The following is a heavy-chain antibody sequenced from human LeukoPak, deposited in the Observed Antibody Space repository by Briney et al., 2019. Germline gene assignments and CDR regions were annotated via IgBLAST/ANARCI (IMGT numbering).Heavy chain of an antibody. D-gene: IGHD2-2*01. Sequence: SETLSLTCAVYGGSFSGYYWSWIRQPPGKGLEWIGEINHSGSTNYNPSLKSRVTISVDTSKNQFSLKLSSVTAAATAVYYCARGGDIVVVSAAIDYYYYYYMAVWGKGTTVTVSS. CDR1: GGSFSGYY. CDR3: ARGGDIVVVSAAIDYYYYYYMAV. CDR2: INHSGST. J-gene: IGHJ6*03. V-gene: IGHV4-34*01.